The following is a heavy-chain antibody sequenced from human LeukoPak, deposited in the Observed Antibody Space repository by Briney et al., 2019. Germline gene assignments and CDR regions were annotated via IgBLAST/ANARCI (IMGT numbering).Heavy chain of an antibody. CDR2: ISSSSSTI. CDR1: GFTFSSYS. D-gene: IGHD2-15*01. V-gene: IGHV3-48*02. Sequence: PGGSLRLSCAASGFTFSSYSMNWVRQAPGKGLEWVSYISSSSSTIYYADSVKGRFTISRDNAKNSLYLQMNSLRDEDTAVYYCAGGVVVVAAREFDYWGQGTLVTVSS. J-gene: IGHJ4*02. CDR3: AGGVVVVAAREFDY.